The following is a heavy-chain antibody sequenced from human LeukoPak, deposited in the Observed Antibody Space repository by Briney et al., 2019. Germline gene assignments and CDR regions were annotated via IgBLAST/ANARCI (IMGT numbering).Heavy chain of an antibody. CDR1: GGSISSYY. V-gene: IGHV4-59*08. D-gene: IGHD4-11*01. CDR3: ARHPPQVTRWLPSGYFDY. Sequence: SETLSLTCTVSGGSISSYYWSWIRQPPGKGLEWIGYIYYSGRTNYNPSLKSRVTISVDTSKNQFSLKLSSVTAADTAVYYCARHPPQVTRWLPSGYFDYWGQGTLVTVSS. J-gene: IGHJ4*02. CDR2: IYYSGRT.